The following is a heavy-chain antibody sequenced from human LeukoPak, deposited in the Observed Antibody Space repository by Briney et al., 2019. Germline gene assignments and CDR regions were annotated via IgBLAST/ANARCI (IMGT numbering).Heavy chain of an antibody. D-gene: IGHD2-2*02. Sequence: GRSLRLSCAASGFTFSSYAMHWVRQAPGKGLEWVAFIRYDGSNKYYADSVKGRFTISRDNSKNTLYLQMNSLRAEDTAVYYCAKTPVPAAIHYYYMDVWGKGTTVTISS. CDR3: AKTPVPAAIHYYYMDV. CDR2: IRYDGSNK. V-gene: IGHV3-30*02. CDR1: GFTFSSYA. J-gene: IGHJ6*03.